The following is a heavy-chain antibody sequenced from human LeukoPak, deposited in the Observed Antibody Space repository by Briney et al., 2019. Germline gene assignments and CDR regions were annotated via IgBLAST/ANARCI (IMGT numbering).Heavy chain of an antibody. CDR2: ISGRDGST. J-gene: IGHJ4*02. Sequence: GGSLRLSCAASGFSFSNYAMSWVRQAPGKGLEWVSAISGRDGSTYYAGSVKGRFTISRDNSKNTLYLQMNSLRAEDTAVYYCAREGDGESFDYWGQGTLVTVSS. CDR1: GFSFSNYA. CDR3: AREGDGESFDY. D-gene: IGHD3-10*01. V-gene: IGHV3-23*01.